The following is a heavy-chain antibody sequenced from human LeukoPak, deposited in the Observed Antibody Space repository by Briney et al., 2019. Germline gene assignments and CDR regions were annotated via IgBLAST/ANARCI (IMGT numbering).Heavy chain of an antibody. CDR3: ARAAEQWQLPYYYYGMDV. Sequence: GASVKVSCKASGYTFTSYAMHWVRQAPGQRLEWMGWINAGNGNTKYSQKFQGRVTITRDTSASTAYMELSSLRSEDTAVYYCARAAEQWQLPYYYYGMDVRGQGTTVTVSS. D-gene: IGHD6-19*01. CDR2: INAGNGNT. J-gene: IGHJ6*02. CDR1: GYTFTSYA. V-gene: IGHV1-3*01.